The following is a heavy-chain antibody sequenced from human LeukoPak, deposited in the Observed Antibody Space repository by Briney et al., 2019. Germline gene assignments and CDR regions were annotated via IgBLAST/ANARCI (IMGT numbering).Heavy chain of an antibody. D-gene: IGHD6-13*01. V-gene: IGHV4-34*01. Sequence: PSETLSLTCAVYGGSLSGYYWSWIRQPPGKGLEWIGEINHSGSTNYNPSLKSRVTISVDTSKNQFSLKLSSVTAADTAVYYCASNKAAAGYYYYYYMDVWGKGTTVTVSS. J-gene: IGHJ6*03. CDR3: ASNKAAAGYYYYYYMDV. CDR1: GGSLSGYY. CDR2: INHSGST.